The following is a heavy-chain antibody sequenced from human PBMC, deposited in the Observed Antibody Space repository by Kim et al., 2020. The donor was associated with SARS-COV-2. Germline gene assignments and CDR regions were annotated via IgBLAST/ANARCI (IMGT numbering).Heavy chain of an antibody. CDR3: ARENGDYVRRYWYFDV. Sequence: SETLSLTCTVSGDGVGTYYWSWIRQSPGKGLEWIGNMFWSGETSVNPSLKSRVTVSMDSYRNQLFLTLNSVTSADTARYYCARENGDYVRRYWYFDVWGRGALVTVSS. J-gene: IGHJ2*01. CDR1: GDGVGTYY. CDR2: MFWSGET. D-gene: IGHD3-16*01. V-gene: IGHV4-59*02.